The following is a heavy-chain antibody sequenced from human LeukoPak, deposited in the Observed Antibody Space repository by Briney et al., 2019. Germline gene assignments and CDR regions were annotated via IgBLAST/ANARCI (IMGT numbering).Heavy chain of an antibody. CDR3: ATGTTSGSYYFAY. J-gene: IGHJ4*02. D-gene: IGHD1-1*01. CDR2: ITSGSSYI. V-gene: IGHV3-21*01. Sequence: PGGSLRLSCAASGFTSSSYSMNWVRQAPGKGLEWVSSITSGSSYIYYTDSVKGRFTISRDNAKNSLYLQMNSLRAEDTAVYYYATGTTSGSYYFAYWGQGTLVTVSS. CDR1: GFTSSSYS.